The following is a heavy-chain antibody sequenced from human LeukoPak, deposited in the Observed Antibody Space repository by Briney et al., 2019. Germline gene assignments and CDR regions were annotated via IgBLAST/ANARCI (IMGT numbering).Heavy chain of an antibody. V-gene: IGHV3-30*02. CDR3: AKAPYCSSTSCQNFDY. Sequence: PGGSLRLSCAASGFTLSSYGMHWVRQAPGKRLEWVAFIRYDGSNKYYADSVKGRFTISRDNSKNTLYLQMNSLRAEDTAVYYCAKAPYCSSTSCQNFDYWGQGTLVTVSS. CDR1: GFTLSSYG. CDR2: IRYDGSNK. D-gene: IGHD2-2*01. J-gene: IGHJ4*02.